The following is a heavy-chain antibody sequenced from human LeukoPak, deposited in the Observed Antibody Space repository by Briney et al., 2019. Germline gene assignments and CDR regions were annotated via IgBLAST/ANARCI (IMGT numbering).Heavy chain of an antibody. CDR1: GYTFTSYG. J-gene: IGHJ4*02. Sequence: ASVKVSCKASGYTFTSYGISWVRQAPGQGLEWMGWISAYNGNTNYAQKLQGRVTMTTDTSTSTAYMELRSLRSDDTAVYYCARAPISYSGSCLVYWGQGTLVTVSS. CDR2: ISAYNGNT. CDR3: ARAPISYSGSCLVY. V-gene: IGHV1-18*01. D-gene: IGHD1-26*01.